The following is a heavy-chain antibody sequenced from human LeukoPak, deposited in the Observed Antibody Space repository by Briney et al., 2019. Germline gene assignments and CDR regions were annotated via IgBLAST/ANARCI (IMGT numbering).Heavy chain of an antibody. D-gene: IGHD3-9*01. J-gene: IGHJ6*02. CDR1: GFTVSSNY. CDR3: ARLPYDILTGYNFNYYYYGMDV. CDR2: IYSGGST. V-gene: IGHV3-53*01. Sequence: GGSLRLSCAASGFTVSSNYMSWVRQAPGKGLEWVSVIYSGGSTYYADSVKGRFTISRDNSKNTLYLQMNSLRAEDTAVYYCARLPYDILTGYNFNYYYYGMDVWGQGTTVTVSS.